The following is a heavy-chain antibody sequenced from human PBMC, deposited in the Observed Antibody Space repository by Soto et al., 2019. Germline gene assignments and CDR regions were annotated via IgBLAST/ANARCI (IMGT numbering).Heavy chain of an antibody. J-gene: IGHJ2*01. Sequence: QVQLQESGPGLVKPSGTLSLTCAVSRGSISSSNWGSWVRQSPGKGLEWIGAMYHTGITNYSPSLKSRVAMSVDKSKNQFSLKLGSVTAADTAVYYCARESYNESNVGYFDLWGRGTLVSVSS. D-gene: IGHD1-1*01. V-gene: IGHV4-4*02. CDR3: ARESYNESNVGYFDL. CDR2: MYHTGIT. CDR1: RGSISSSNW.